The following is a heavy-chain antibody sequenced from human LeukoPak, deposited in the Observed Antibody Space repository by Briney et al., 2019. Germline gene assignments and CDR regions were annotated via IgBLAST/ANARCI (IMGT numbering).Heavy chain of an antibody. CDR2: IYHSGTT. D-gene: IGHD2-15*01. CDR3: ARTGYCSGGSCYSDY. Sequence: KTSETLSLTCAVSAYSISSGYYGAWIRQPPGKGLEWIGSIYHSGTTYYNPSLKSRVTISVDTSKNQFSLKLSSVTAADTAVYYCARTGYCSGGSCYSDYWGQGTLVTVSS. V-gene: IGHV4-38-2*01. CDR1: AYSISSGYY. J-gene: IGHJ4*02.